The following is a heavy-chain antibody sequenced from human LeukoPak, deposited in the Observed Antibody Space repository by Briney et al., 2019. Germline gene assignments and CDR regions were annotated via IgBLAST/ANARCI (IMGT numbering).Heavy chain of an antibody. Sequence: GGSLRLSCAASGFTFSSYTMSWVRQAPGKGLEWVSTITTSDGNTYYADSVKGRFTVSRDNSKNTLFLQMNSLRAEDTAVYYCAKAMKWELLDFDYWGQGTLVTVSS. CDR3: AKAMKWELLDFDY. CDR2: ITTSDGNT. D-gene: IGHD1-26*01. V-gene: IGHV3-23*01. J-gene: IGHJ4*02. CDR1: GFTFSSYT.